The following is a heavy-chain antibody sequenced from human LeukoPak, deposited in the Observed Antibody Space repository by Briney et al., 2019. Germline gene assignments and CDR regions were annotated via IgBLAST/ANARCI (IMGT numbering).Heavy chain of an antibody. CDR1: GFIFNNYA. V-gene: IGHV3-23*01. CDR2: ISTTGSTT. Sequence: GGSLRLSCAASGFIFNNYAMSWVRQDPGKGLEWVSSISTTGSTTYYADSVRGRFTISRDNSQNTLSLQMDSLTAADTAVYSCATYDLWTTYYTFQYWGQGTLVSVSS. D-gene: IGHD3-3*01. CDR3: ATYDLWTTYYTFQY. J-gene: IGHJ4*02.